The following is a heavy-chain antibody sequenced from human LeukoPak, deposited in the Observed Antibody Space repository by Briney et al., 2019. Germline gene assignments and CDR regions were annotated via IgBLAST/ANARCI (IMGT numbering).Heavy chain of an antibody. Sequence: PGGSLRLSCAASGFTFSNFAMSWVRQAPGKGLEWVSAISGSGGTTFYADSVRGRFTISRDNSKNTMSMQMNSLRAEDTAVYYCAKASPYYDSSGVPGELGAFDIWGQGTMVTVSS. D-gene: IGHD3-22*01. CDR1: GFTFSNFA. V-gene: IGHV3-23*01. J-gene: IGHJ3*02. CDR2: ISGSGGTT. CDR3: AKASPYYDSSGVPGELGAFDI.